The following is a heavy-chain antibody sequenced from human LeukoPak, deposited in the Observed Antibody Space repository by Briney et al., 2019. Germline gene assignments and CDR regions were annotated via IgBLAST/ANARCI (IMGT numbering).Heavy chain of an antibody. CDR3: ARATVSGWSFDY. CDR2: IIPIFGTA. D-gene: IGHD6-19*01. J-gene: IGHJ4*02. Sequence: ASVKVSCEASGGTFSSYAISWVRQAPGQGLEWMGRIIPIFGTANYAQKFQGRVTITTDESTSTAYMELSSLRSEDTAVYYCARATVSGWSFDYWGQGTLVTVSS. V-gene: IGHV1-69*05. CDR1: GGTFSSYA.